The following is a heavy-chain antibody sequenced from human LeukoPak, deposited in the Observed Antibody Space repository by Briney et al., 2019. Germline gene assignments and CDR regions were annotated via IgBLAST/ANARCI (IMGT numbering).Heavy chain of an antibody. CDR1: GYTFTSYY. Sequence: ASVKVSCKASGYTFTSYYMHWVRQAPGQGLEWMGIINPSGGSTSYAQKFQGRVTMTRDTSTSTVYTELSSLRSEDTAVYYCASGYCSSTSCLYYFDYWGQGTLVTVSS. D-gene: IGHD2-2*01. CDR3: ASGYCSSTSCLYYFDY. CDR2: INPSGGST. J-gene: IGHJ4*02. V-gene: IGHV1-46*01.